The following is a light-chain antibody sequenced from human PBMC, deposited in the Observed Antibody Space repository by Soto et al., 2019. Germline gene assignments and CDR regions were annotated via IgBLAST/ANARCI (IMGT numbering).Light chain of an antibody. J-gene: IGLJ2*01. CDR3: SSYTSSSPL. Sequence: QSALTQPASVSGSPGQSITISCTGTSSDVGDYNSVSWYQQHPGKAPKLLIHDVSDRPSGVSNRFSGSKSGNTASLTISGLQAEDEADYYCSSYTSSSPLFGGGTKVTVL. CDR2: DVS. V-gene: IGLV2-14*01. CDR1: SSDVGDYNS.